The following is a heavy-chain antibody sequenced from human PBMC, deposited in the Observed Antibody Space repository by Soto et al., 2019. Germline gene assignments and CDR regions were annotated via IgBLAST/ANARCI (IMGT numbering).Heavy chain of an antibody. D-gene: IGHD4-17*01. CDR1: GFTFSSYG. Sequence: GGSLRLSCAASGFTFSSYGMHWVRQAPGKGLEWVAVIWYDGSNKYHADSVKGRFTISRDNSKNTLYLQMNSLRAEDTAVYYCARDLTTVPVIDYWGQGSLVTVSS. V-gene: IGHV3-33*01. CDR2: IWYDGSNK. J-gene: IGHJ4*02. CDR3: ARDLTTVPVIDY.